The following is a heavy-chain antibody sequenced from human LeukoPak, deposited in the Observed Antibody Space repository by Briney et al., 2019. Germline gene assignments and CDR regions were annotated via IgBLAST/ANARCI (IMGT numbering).Heavy chain of an antibody. V-gene: IGHV3-30*18. D-gene: IGHD6-19*01. Sequence: GGSLRLSCAASGFTFSSYGTHWVRQAPGKGLEWVAVISYDGSNKYYADSVKGRFTISRDNSKNTLYLQMNSLRAEDTAVYYCAKGYSSGSDYWGQGTLVTVSS. CDR1: GFTFSSYG. CDR3: AKGYSSGSDY. J-gene: IGHJ4*02. CDR2: ISYDGSNK.